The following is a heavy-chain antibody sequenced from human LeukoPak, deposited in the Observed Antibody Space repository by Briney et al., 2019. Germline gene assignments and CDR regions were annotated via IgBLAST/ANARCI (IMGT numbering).Heavy chain of an antibody. J-gene: IGHJ3*02. Sequence: GGSLRLSCAASGFTFSSYGMHWVRQAPGKGLEWVAVISYDGSNKYYADSVKGRFTISRDNSKNTLYLQMNSLRAEDTAVYYCAKGQWLAYAFDIWGQGTMVTVSS. D-gene: IGHD6-19*01. V-gene: IGHV3-30*18. CDR1: GFTFSSYG. CDR2: ISYDGSNK. CDR3: AKGQWLAYAFDI.